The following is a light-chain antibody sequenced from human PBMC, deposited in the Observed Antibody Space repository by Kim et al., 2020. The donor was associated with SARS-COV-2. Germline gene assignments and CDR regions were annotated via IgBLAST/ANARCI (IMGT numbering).Light chain of an antibody. CDR3: QAWDSSTAV. V-gene: IGLV3-1*01. CDR2: QDN. CDR1: KLGDKY. J-gene: IGLJ3*02. Sequence: VSPGQTASITCSGDKLGDKYAYWYQQKPGQSPVLVIYQDNKRPSGIPERFSGSNSGNTATLTISGTQAMDEADYYCQAWDSSTAVFGGGTKLTVL.